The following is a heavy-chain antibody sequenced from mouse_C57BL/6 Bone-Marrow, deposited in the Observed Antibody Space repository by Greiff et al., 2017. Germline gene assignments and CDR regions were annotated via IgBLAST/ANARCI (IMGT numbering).Heavy chain of an antibody. D-gene: IGHD2-5*01. CDR1: GYAFSSSW. J-gene: IGHJ3*01. CDR2: IYPGDGDT. Sequence: QVQLQQSGPELVKPGASVKISCKASGYAFSSSWMNWVKQRPGEGLEWIGRIYPGDGDTNYNGKFKGKATLTADKSSSTAYMQLSSLTSEDSAVCFCARGDSNYFWFAYWGQGTLVTVSA. CDR3: ARGDSNYFWFAY. V-gene: IGHV1-82*01.